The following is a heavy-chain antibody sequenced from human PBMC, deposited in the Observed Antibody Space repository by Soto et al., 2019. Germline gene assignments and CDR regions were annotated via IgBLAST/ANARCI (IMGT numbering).Heavy chain of an antibody. J-gene: IGHJ4*02. CDR2: IWYDGTQK. V-gene: IGHV3-33*01. CDR3: ARAGGTTVTGLWHFDS. Sequence: QVQLEESGGGVVQPGRSLRLSCAASGFTFNTYSMHWVRQPPGKGLEWLAAIWYDGTQKYYADSVKGRFIISRDNSKKTLSLEMNSLRAEDTAVYYCARAGGTTVTGLWHFDSWGQGTLVTVSS. D-gene: IGHD4-17*01. CDR1: GFTFNTYS.